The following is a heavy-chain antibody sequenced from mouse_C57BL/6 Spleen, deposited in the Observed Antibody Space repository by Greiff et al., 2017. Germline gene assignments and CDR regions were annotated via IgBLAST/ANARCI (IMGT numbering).Heavy chain of an antibody. J-gene: IGHJ3*01. Sequence: VHLVESGAELVRPGSSVKLSCKASGYTFTSYWMHWVKQRPIQGLEWIGNIDPSDSETHYNQKFKDKATLTVDKSSSTAYMQLSSLTSEDSAVYYCARHDAYWGQGTLVTVSA. D-gene: IGHD2-12*01. CDR3: ARHDAY. V-gene: IGHV1-52*01. CDR2: IDPSDSET. CDR1: GYTFTSYW.